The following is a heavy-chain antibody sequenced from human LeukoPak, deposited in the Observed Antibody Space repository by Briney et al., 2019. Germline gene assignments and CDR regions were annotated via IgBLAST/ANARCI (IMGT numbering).Heavy chain of an antibody. Sequence: GASVRVSCKASGGTFSIYAISWVRQAPGQGREWMGGIIPIFGTANYAQKFQGRVTITTDESTSTAYMELSSLRSEDTAVYYCASFDVVVPAAGNAFDIWGQGTMVTVSS. V-gene: IGHV1-69*05. CDR2: IIPIFGTA. D-gene: IGHD2-2*01. CDR3: ASFDVVVPAAGNAFDI. J-gene: IGHJ3*02. CDR1: GGTFSIYA.